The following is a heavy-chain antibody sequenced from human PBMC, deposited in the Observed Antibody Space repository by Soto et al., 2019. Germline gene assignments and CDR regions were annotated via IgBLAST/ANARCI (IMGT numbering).Heavy chain of an antibody. D-gene: IGHD3-16*01. V-gene: IGHV2-5*01. CDR2: ISWNDDK. CDR1: GFSLSARGVG. J-gene: IGHJ4*02. CDR3: AHTPWGAAPDY. Sequence: QITLKESGPTLVKPTQTLTLTCTLSGFSLSARGVGVGWIRQPPGKALEWLGIISWNDDKRYSPSLKSRLTITKDTSKNRVVLTMANMEPVDTATYYCAHTPWGAAPDYWGQGTVVTVSS.